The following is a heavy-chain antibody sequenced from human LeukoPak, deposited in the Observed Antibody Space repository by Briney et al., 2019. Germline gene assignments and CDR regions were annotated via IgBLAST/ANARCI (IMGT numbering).Heavy chain of an antibody. CDR2: IYTSGST. D-gene: IGHD3-22*01. Sequence: KPSQTLSLTCTVSGGSISSGSYYWSWIRQPAGKGLEWIGRIYTSGSTNYNPSLKSRVTISVDTSKNQFSLKLSSVTAADTAVYYCAGVVVVTWPHRKKNWFDPWGQGTLVTVSS. CDR3: AGVVVVTWPHRKKNWFDP. V-gene: IGHV4-61*02. CDR1: GGSISSGSYY. J-gene: IGHJ5*02.